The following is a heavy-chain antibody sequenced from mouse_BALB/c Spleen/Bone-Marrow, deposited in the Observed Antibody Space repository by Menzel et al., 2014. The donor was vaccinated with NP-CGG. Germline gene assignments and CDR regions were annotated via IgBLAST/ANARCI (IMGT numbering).Heavy chain of an antibody. CDR1: GYTFTDYI. D-gene: IGHD1-1*01. J-gene: IGHJ2*01. Sequence: VQLQQSGAELVKPGASVKLSCKASGYTFTDYIIHWIKQRSGQGLEWIGWFYPGSGNIKYNEKFKDKATLTADKSSSTVYMELSRLTSGDSAVYFCTRHFYGSSYFDYWGQGTTLTVSS. V-gene: IGHV1-62-2*01. CDR3: TRHFYGSSYFDY. CDR2: FYPGSGNI.